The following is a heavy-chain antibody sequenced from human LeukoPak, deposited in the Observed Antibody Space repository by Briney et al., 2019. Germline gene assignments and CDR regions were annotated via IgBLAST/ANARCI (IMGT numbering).Heavy chain of an antibody. J-gene: IGHJ5*02. D-gene: IGHD6-19*01. CDR2: INTNTGNP. CDR1: GYTFTSYA. Sequence: ASVKVSCKASGYTFTSYAVNWVRQAPGQGLEWMGWINTNTGNPTYAQGFTGRFVFSLDTSVSTAYLQISSLKAEDTAVYYCARGSSSGWYSNWFDPWGQGTLVTVSS. CDR3: ARGSSSGWYSNWFDP. V-gene: IGHV7-4-1*02.